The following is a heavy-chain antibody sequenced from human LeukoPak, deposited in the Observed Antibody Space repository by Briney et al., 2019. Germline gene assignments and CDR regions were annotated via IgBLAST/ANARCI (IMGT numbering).Heavy chain of an antibody. CDR3: ARDSSSSSRYYYYGMDV. CDR2: IYYSGST. J-gene: IGHJ6*02. D-gene: IGHD6-13*01. V-gene: IGHV4-39*07. CDR1: GGSISSSYYY. Sequence: SETLSLTCTVSGGSISSSYYYWGWIRQPPGKGLEWIGSIYYSGSTYYNPSLKSRVTISVDTSKNQFSLKLSSVTAADTAVYYCARDSSSSSRYYYYGMDVWGQGTTVTVSS.